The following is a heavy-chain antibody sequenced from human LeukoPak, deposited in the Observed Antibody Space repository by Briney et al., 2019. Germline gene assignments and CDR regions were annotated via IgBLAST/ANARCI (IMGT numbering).Heavy chain of an antibody. CDR1: GFTFSTHV. Sequence: PGGSLRLSCAASGFTFSTHVMYWVRQAPGKGLEWVSVMSSSAGSTYYADSVKGRFTISRDNSKNTLYLQMNSLRAEDTAVYYCAKRVNIVGGYFDYWGQGTLVTVSS. J-gene: IGHJ4*02. CDR2: MSSSAGST. CDR3: AKRVNIVGGYFDY. V-gene: IGHV3-23*01. D-gene: IGHD1-26*01.